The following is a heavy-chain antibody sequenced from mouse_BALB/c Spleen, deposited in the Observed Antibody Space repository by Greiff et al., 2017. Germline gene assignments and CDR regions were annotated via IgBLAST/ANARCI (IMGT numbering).Heavy chain of an antibody. J-gene: IGHJ3*01. CDR1: GYSITSGYY. CDR2: ISYDGSN. V-gene: IGHV3-6*02. Sequence: EVKVEESGPGLVKPSQSLSLTCSVTGYSITSGYYWNWIRQFPGNKLEWMGYISYDGSNNYNPSLKNRISITRDTSKNQFFLKLNSVTTEDTATYYCARGTTVEWFAYWGQGTLVTVSA. D-gene: IGHD1-1*01. CDR3: ARGTTVEWFAY.